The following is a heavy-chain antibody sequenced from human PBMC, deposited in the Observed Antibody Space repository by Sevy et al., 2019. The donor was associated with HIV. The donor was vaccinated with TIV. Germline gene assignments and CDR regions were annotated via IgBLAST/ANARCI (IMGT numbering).Heavy chain of an antibody. D-gene: IGHD6-13*01. CDR2: RRYDESNK. V-gene: IGHV3-30*02. CDR1: GFTFSNYG. Sequence: GGSLRLSCAASGFTFSNYGMHWVRRAPGKGLEWVAFRRYDESNKHYADSVKGRFTISRDNSKNTLYLQMNSLRAEDTAVYYSAKDLGSSSWPFDYWGQGTLVTVSS. J-gene: IGHJ4*02. CDR3: AKDLGSSSWPFDY.